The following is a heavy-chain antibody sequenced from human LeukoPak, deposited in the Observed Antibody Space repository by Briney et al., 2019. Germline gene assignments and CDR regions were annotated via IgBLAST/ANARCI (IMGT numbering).Heavy chain of an antibody. CDR3: AKAPYSSSLYLQH. Sequence: SGGSLRLSCAASGFTFSSYAMSWVRQAPRKGLEWVSAISGSGGSTYYADSVKGRFTISRDNSKNTLYLQMNSLRAADTDVYYCAKAPYSSSLYLQHWGQGTLVTVSS. CDR2: ISGSGGST. J-gene: IGHJ1*01. V-gene: IGHV3-23*01. D-gene: IGHD6-6*01. CDR1: GFTFSSYA.